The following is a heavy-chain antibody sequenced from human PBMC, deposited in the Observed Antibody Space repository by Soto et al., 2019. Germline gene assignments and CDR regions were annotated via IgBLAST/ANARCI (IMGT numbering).Heavy chain of an antibody. D-gene: IGHD6-13*01. J-gene: IGHJ4*02. Sequence: QVQLQESGPGLVKPSGTLSLTCAVSGGSISSSNWWSWVRQPPGKGLEWIGEIYHSGSTNYNPSLKRRGTRSIDKSTNQFSLKLSSVTAADTAVYYCARAAMGGSSWPFDYWGQGTLVTVSS. CDR1: GGSISSSNW. CDR3: ARAAMGGSSWPFDY. CDR2: IYHSGST. V-gene: IGHV4-4*02.